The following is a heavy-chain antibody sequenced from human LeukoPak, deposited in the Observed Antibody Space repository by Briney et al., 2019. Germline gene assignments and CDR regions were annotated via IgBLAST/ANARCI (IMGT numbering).Heavy chain of an antibody. V-gene: IGHV4-31*03. CDR3: ARDSSSGNDAFDI. D-gene: IGHD6-6*01. CDR2: IYCSGST. CDR1: GGSISSGGYY. J-gene: IGHJ3*02. Sequence: SETLSLTCTVSGGSISSGGYYWSWIRQHPGKGLEWIGYIYCSGSTYYNPSLKSRVTISVDTSKNQFSLKLSSVTAADTAVYYCARDSSSGNDAFDIWGQGTMVTVSS.